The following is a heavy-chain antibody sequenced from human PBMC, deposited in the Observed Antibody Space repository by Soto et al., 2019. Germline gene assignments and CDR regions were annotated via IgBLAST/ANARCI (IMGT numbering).Heavy chain of an antibody. CDR1: GYTFTSYG. V-gene: IGHV1-18*01. Sequence: QVQLVQSGAEVKKPGASVKVSCKASGYTFTSYGISWVRQAPGQGLEWMGWVSAYNGNTNYAQKLQGRVTMTTDTSTSTAYMELRSLRSDDTAVYYCARDHHPSIAARPYYYYGMDVWGQGTTVTVSS. CDR2: VSAYNGNT. D-gene: IGHD6-6*01. CDR3: ARDHHPSIAARPYYYYGMDV. J-gene: IGHJ6*02.